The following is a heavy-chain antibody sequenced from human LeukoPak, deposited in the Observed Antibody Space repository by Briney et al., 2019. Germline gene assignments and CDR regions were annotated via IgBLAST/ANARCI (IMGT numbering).Heavy chain of an antibody. CDR3: AKGGYSYGRSYYYYYGMDV. J-gene: IGHJ6*02. Sequence: PSETLSLTCTVSGGSISSSSYYWGWIRQPPGKGLEWIGSIYYSGSTNYNPSLKSRVTISVDTSKNQFSLKLSSVTAADTAVYYCAKGGYSYGRSYYYYYGMDVWGQGTTVTVSS. V-gene: IGHV4-39*07. D-gene: IGHD5-18*01. CDR2: IYYSGST. CDR1: GGSISSSSYY.